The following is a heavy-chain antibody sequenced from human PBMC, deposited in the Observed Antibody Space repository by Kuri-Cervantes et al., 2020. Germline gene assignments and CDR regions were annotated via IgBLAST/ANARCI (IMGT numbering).Heavy chain of an antibody. D-gene: IGHD3-3*01. CDR3: AKHQNTIFGVVIIWDWFDP. CDR2: ISYDGSNK. J-gene: IGHJ5*02. Sequence: GESLKISCAASGFTFSSYGMHWVRQAPGKGLEWVAVISYDGSNKYYADSVKGRFTISRDNSKNTLYLQMNSLRAEDTAVYYCAKHQNTIFGVVIIWDWFDPWGQGTLVTVSS. CDR1: GFTFSSYG. V-gene: IGHV3-30*18.